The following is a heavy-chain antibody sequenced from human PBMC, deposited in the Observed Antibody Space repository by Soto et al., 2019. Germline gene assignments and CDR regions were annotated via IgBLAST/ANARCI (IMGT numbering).Heavy chain of an antibody. J-gene: IGHJ4*02. V-gene: IGHV2-70*04. CDR3: ARTRGAALLDY. CDR1: GFSLSTSGMR. CDR2: IDWDDEK. Sequence: SGPTLVNPTQTLTLTCTFSGFSLSTSGMRVSWIRQPPGKALEWLARIDWDDEKFYSTSLKTRLTISKDTSKNQVVLTMTNMDPGDTATYYCARTRGAALLDYWGQATLVTVSS. D-gene: IGHD3-10*01.